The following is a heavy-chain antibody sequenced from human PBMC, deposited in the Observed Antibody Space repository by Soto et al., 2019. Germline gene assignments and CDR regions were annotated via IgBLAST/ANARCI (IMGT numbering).Heavy chain of an antibody. V-gene: IGHV1-69*01. J-gene: IGHJ6*02. Sequence: VKVSCKASGGTFSSYAISRVRQAPGQGLEWMGGIIPIFGTANYAQKFQGRVTITADESTSTAYMELSSLRSEDTAVYYCARGRTYYYDSSGYYALNYYYYYGMDVWGQGTTVTVSS. D-gene: IGHD3-22*01. CDR2: IIPIFGTA. CDR3: ARGRTYYYDSSGYYALNYYYYYGMDV. CDR1: GGTFSSYA.